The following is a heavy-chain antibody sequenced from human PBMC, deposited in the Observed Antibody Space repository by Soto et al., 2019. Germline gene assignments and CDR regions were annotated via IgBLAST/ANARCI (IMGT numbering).Heavy chain of an antibody. CDR1: EFIFSTYG. V-gene: IGHV3-30*18. J-gene: IGHJ6*02. Sequence: GGSLRLSCAASEFIFSTYGMHWVRQAPGKGLEWVAVISYDGSNKYYTDSVNGRFTISRDNSKKTLYLQMNSLRAEDTAVYFCAKDQAYYYYGMDVWGQGTTVTVS. CDR2: ISYDGSNK. CDR3: AKDQAYYYYGMDV.